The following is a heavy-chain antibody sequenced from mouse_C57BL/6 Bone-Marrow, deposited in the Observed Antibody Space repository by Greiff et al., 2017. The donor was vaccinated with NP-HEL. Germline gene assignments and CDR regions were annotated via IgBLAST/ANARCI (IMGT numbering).Heavy chain of an antibody. Sequence: VQLQQPGAELVRPGSSVKLSCKASGYTFTNYWMHWVKQRPIQGLEWIGNIDPSDSETHYNQNFKDKATLTVDKSSSTAYLQLSSLTSEDSAVYYGAREGFAYWGPGTLVTVSA. CDR2: IDPSDSET. CDR1: GYTFTNYW. CDR3: AREGFAY. J-gene: IGHJ3*01. V-gene: IGHV1-52*01.